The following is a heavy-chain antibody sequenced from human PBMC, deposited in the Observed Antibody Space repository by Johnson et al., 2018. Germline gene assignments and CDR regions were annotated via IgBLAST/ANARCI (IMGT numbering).Heavy chain of an antibody. D-gene: IGHD3-10*01. J-gene: IGHJ5*02. CDR3: AKVLLWQGDWFDP. V-gene: IGHV3-23*04. CDR2: MSGSGGST. CDR1: GFIFSSYA. Sequence: VQLVQSGGGLVQPGGSLRLSCAASGFIFSSYAMSWVRQGPGKGLEWVSTMSGSGGSTYYADSVKGRFTISRDNSKNTLYLQMNSLRAEETAVYYCAKVLLWQGDWFDPWGQGTLVTVSS.